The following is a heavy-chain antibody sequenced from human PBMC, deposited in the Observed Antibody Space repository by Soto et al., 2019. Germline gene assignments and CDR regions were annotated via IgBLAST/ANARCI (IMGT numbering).Heavy chain of an antibody. J-gene: IGHJ6*02. CDR3: AKDPAPRYYDFWSGYRAHYYYGMDV. D-gene: IGHD3-3*01. V-gene: IGHV3-30*18. CDR1: GFTFSSYG. Sequence: GGSLRLSCAASGFTFSSYGMHWVRQAPGEGLEWVAVISYDGSNKYYADSVKGRFTISRDNSKNTLYLQMNSLRAEDTAVYYCAKDPAPRYYDFWSGYRAHYYYGMDVWGQGTTVTVSS. CDR2: ISYDGSNK.